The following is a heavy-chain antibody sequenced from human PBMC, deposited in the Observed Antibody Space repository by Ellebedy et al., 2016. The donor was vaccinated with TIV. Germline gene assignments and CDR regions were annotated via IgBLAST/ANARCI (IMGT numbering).Heavy chain of an antibody. CDR2: IWYDGSNE. CDR1: GFTFSSYD. Sequence: PGGSLRLSCAASGFTFSSYDMHWVRQAPGKGLEWVAVIWYDGSNEYYADSVKGRFTISRDNSKNTLHLQMNSLRAEDTAVYYCARDGREDYGGYMDQFDFDYWGQGTLVTVSS. CDR3: ARDGREDYGGYMDQFDFDY. V-gene: IGHV3-33*08. D-gene: IGHD4-23*01. J-gene: IGHJ4*02.